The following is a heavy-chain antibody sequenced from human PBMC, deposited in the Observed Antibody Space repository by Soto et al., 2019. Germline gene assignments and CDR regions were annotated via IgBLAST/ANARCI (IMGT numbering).Heavy chain of an antibody. Sequence: GASLKISCKGSGYSFTSYWIGWVRQMPGKGLEWMGIIYPGDSDTRYSPSFQGQVTISADKSISTAYLQWGSLKASDTAMYYCARLGADWSGPTAGAFDIWGQGTMVTVSS. CDR3: ARLGADWSGPTAGAFDI. J-gene: IGHJ3*02. D-gene: IGHD3-3*01. V-gene: IGHV5-51*01. CDR2: IYPGDSDT. CDR1: GYSFTSYW.